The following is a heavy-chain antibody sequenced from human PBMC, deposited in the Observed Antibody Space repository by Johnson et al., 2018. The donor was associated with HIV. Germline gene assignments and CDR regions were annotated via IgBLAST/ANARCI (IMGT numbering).Heavy chain of an antibody. CDR2: ISYDGGNK. J-gene: IGHJ3*02. D-gene: IGHD1-26*01. Sequence: QVQLVEFGGVVVQPGRSLRLSCAASGFTFSSYAMHWVRQAPGKGLEWVAVISYDGGNKYYADSVKGRFTISRDNSKNTLYLQMNSLRAEDTAVYYCAKWSIVGATFSDAFDIWGQGTMVTVSS. CDR1: GFTFSSYA. CDR3: AKWSIVGATFSDAFDI. V-gene: IGHV3-30*18.